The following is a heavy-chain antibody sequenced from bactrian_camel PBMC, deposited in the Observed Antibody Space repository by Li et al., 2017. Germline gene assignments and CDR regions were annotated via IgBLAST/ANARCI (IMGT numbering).Heavy chain of an antibody. CDR2: ITSDGTT. Sequence: HVQLVESGGGSVQAGGSLTLSCAASGYIHSSCGMGWYRQAPGKEREFVSSITSDGTTRYADSVKGRFTASLNAVTNTLYLQMNGLRPEDTAMYYCAARYGGAEYGAERWLEPYEYNYWGQGTQVTVS. CDR3: AARYGGAEYGAERWLEPYEYNY. D-gene: IGHD5*01. CDR1: GYIHSSCG. J-gene: IGHJ4*01. V-gene: IGHV3S53*01.